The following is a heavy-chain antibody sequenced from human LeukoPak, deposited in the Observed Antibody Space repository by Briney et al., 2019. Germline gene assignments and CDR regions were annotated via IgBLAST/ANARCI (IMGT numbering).Heavy chain of an antibody. Sequence: GASVKVSCKASGYTFTGCYMHWVRQAPGQGLEWMGGIIPIFGTANYAQKFQGRVTITADKSTSTAYMELSSLRSEDTAVYYCARWRGYYGSGRYYYYYMDVWGKGTTVTVSS. CDR1: GYTFTGCY. V-gene: IGHV1-69*06. J-gene: IGHJ6*03. CDR3: ARWRGYYGSGRYYYYYMDV. D-gene: IGHD3-10*01. CDR2: IIPIFGTA.